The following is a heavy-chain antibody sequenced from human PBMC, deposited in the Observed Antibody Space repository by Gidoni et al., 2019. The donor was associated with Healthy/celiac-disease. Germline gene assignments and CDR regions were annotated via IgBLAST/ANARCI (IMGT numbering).Heavy chain of an antibody. J-gene: IGHJ4*02. CDR2: ISSSSSYI. Sequence: EVQLVESGGGLVKPGGSLRLSCAGSGFTFSSYSMTWVRQAPGKGMEWFSSISSSSSYIYYADSVKGRFTISRDNAKNSLYLQMNSLRAEDTAVYYCVRDRYSVVDYWGQGTLVTVSS. D-gene: IGHD1-1*01. CDR3: VRDRYSVVDY. CDR1: GFTFSSYS. V-gene: IGHV3-21*01.